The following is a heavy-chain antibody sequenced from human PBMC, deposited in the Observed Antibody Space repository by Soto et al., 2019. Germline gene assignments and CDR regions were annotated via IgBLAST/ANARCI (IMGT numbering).Heavy chain of an antibody. CDR2: IYYSGST. CDR3: ARADITGTTCWFDP. V-gene: IGHV4-31*03. D-gene: IGHD1-7*01. J-gene: IGHJ5*02. Sequence: SETLSLTCTVSGGSISSGGYYWSWIRQYPGKGLEWIGYIYYSGSTYYNPSLRSRVTISVDTSNNQFSLKLSFVTAADTAVYYCARADITGTTCWFDPWGQGTLVTVSS. CDR1: GGSISSGGYY.